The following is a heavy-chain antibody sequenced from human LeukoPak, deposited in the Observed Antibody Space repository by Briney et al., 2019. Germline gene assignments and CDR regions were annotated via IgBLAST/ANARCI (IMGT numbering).Heavy chain of an antibody. CDR3: ARHYIDILTGPNWFDP. Sequence: SETLSHTCTVSGGSISSGSYYWSWIRQPAGKGLEWIGRIYTSGSTNYNPSLKSRVTISVDTSKNQFSLKLSSVTAADTAVYYCARHYIDILTGPNWFDPWGQGTLVTVSS. CDR1: GGSISSGSYY. D-gene: IGHD3-9*01. J-gene: IGHJ5*02. V-gene: IGHV4-61*02. CDR2: IYTSGST.